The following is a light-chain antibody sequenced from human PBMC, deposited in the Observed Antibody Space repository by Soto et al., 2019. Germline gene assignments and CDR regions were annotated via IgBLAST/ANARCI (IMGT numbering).Light chain of an antibody. CDR2: DAS. CDR1: QDISNY. Sequence: DIQMPQSPSSLSASVGDRVTITCQASQDISNYLNWYQQKPGKAPKLLIYDASNLETGVPSRFSGSVSGTHFTFTISSLQPEDIATYYCQQYDNLPPLTFGGGTMVEIK. J-gene: IGKJ4*01. CDR3: QQYDNLPPLT. V-gene: IGKV1-33*01.